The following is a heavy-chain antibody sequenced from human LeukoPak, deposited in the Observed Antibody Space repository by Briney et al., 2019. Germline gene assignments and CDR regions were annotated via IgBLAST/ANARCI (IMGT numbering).Heavy chain of an antibody. CDR3: AKERSGSYYKRTLLNAFDI. D-gene: IGHD1-26*01. CDR1: GFTFSSYA. Sequence: GGSLRLSCAASGFTFSSYAMHWVRQAPGKGLEWVAVISYDGSNKYYADSVKGRFTISRDNSKNTLYLQMNSLRAEDTAVYYCAKERSGSYYKRTLLNAFDIWGQGTMVTVSS. V-gene: IGHV3-30-3*01. J-gene: IGHJ3*02. CDR2: ISYDGSNK.